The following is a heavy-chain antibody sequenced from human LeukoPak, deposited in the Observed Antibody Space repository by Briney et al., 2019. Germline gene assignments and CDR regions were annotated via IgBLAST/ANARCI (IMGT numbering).Heavy chain of an antibody. Sequence: PSETLSLTCTVSGGSISNKYWSWIRQPPGKGLEWIGSIYYSGSTYYNPSLKSRVTISEDTSKNQFSLKLSSVTAADTAVYYCARDSQYRTSGINYMDVWGKGTTVTVSS. V-gene: IGHV4-59*12. CDR2: IYYSGST. CDR3: ARDSQYRTSGINYMDV. CDR1: GGSISNKY. D-gene: IGHD3-10*01. J-gene: IGHJ6*03.